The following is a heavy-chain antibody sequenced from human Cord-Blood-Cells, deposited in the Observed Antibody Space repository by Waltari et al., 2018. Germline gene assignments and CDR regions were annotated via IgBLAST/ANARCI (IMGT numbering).Heavy chain of an antibody. D-gene: IGHD1-26*01. V-gene: IGHV3-30*18. Sequence: QVQLVESGGGVVQPGRSLRLSCAASGFTFSSYGMHWVRQAPGKGLEWVAVISYDGSNKYYTDSVKGRFTISRDNSKNTLYLQMNSLRAEDTAVYYCAKDRYRYSYFDYWGQGTLVTVSS. J-gene: IGHJ4*02. CDR3: AKDRYRYSYFDY. CDR2: ISYDGSNK. CDR1: GFTFSSYG.